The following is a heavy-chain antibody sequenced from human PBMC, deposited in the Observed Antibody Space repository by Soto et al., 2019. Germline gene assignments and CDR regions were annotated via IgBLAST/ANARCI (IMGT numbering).Heavy chain of an antibody. Sequence: GGSLRLSCAASGFTFSSYEMNWVRQAPGKGLEWVSYISSSGSTIYYADSVKGRFTISRDNAKNSLYLQMNSLRAEDTAVYYCAREMGDLRAFDIWGQGTMVTVSS. CDR3: AREMGDLRAFDI. V-gene: IGHV3-48*03. D-gene: IGHD3-16*01. CDR2: ISSSGSTI. CDR1: GFTFSSYE. J-gene: IGHJ3*02.